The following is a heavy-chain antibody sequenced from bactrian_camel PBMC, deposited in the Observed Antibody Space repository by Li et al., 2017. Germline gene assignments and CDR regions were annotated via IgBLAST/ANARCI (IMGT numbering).Heavy chain of an antibody. CDR2: VDNNGSP. J-gene: IGHJ4*01. CDR1: TYSSHC. CDR3: ARGQPRWGMTAFQALRIRAPYND. V-gene: IGHV3S55*01. Sequence: HVQLVESGGGSVQTGGSLTLSCTYTYSSHCMGWFRQAPGKEREGVALVDNNGSPSYADSVKGRFTISKDNDKNTLYLQMNSLQPDDTAMYYCARGQPRWGMTAFQALRIRAPYNDWGQGTQVTVS. D-gene: IGHD3*01.